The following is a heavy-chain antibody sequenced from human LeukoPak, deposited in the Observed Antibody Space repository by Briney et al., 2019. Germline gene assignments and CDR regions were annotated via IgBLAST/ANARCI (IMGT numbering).Heavy chain of an antibody. CDR2: INHSGST. D-gene: IGHD3-16*02. V-gene: IGHV4-34*01. CDR1: GGSFSGYY. J-gene: IGHJ4*02. CDR3: ARVPLIDDLSSSFVY. Sequence: SETLSLTCAVYGGSFSGYYWSWIRQPPGKGLEWIGEINHSGSTNYNPSLKSRVTISVDTSKHQFSLKLSAVTAAYTAVYYCARVPLIDDLSSSFVYWRRGTLVSVPS.